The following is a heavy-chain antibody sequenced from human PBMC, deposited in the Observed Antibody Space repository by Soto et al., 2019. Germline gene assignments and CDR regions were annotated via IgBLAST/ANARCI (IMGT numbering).Heavy chain of an antibody. CDR3: ANDFWSGMNYYYGMDV. Sequence: GASVKVSCKASGYTFTSYYMHWVRQAPGQGLEWMGIINPSGGSTSYAQKFQGRVTMTRDTSTSTVYMELSSLRSEDTAVYYCANDFWSGMNYYYGMDVWGQGTTVTVSS. CDR1: GYTFTSYY. J-gene: IGHJ6*02. D-gene: IGHD3-3*01. V-gene: IGHV1-46*01. CDR2: INPSGGST.